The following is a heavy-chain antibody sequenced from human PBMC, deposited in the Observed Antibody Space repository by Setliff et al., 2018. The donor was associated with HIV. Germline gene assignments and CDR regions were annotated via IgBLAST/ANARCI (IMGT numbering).Heavy chain of an antibody. J-gene: IGHJ3*02. V-gene: IGHV7-4-1*02. CDR2: INTNTGNP. CDR1: GYTFANYA. CDR3: ARKQSWSSGGEAFDI. D-gene: IGHD2-8*01. Sequence: ASVKVSCKASGYTFANYALYWVRQAPGQGLQWLGWINTNTGNPTYAQGFTGRFVFSLDTSVSTAYLQISSLKAEDTAVYYCARKQSWSSGGEAFDIWGQGTMVT.